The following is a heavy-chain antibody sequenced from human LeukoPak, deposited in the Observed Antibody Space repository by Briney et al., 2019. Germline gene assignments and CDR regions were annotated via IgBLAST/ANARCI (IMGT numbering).Heavy chain of an antibody. CDR1: EYTFTSNY. Sequence: GASVKVSCKAFEYTFTSNYMHWVRQAPGQGPEWMGVISPTGGSTTYAQKFQGRVTLTRDMSTSTDYLELSSLRSDDTAVYYCARDNSVRDEAWWFNPWGQGTLVTVAS. CDR3: ARDNSVRDEAWWFNP. D-gene: IGHD5-24*01. V-gene: IGHV1-46*01. CDR2: ISPTGGST. J-gene: IGHJ5*02.